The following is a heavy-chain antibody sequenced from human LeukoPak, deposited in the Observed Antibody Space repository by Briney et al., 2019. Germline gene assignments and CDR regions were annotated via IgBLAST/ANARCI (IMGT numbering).Heavy chain of an antibody. V-gene: IGHV3-23*01. CDR2: ISGSGGST. Sequence: GGSLRLSCAASGFTFSSYAMSWVRQAPGKGLEWVSAISGSGGSTYYADSVKGRFTISRDNSKNTLYLQMNSLRAEDTAVYYCAKGSYYDSSGYLSYSNFGYWGQGTLVTVSS. CDR1: GFTFSSYA. J-gene: IGHJ4*02. CDR3: AKGSYYDSSGYLSYSNFGY. D-gene: IGHD3-22*01.